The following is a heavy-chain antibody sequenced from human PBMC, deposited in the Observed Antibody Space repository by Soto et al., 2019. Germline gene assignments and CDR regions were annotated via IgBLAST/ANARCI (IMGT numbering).Heavy chain of an antibody. Sequence: QVQLQESGPGLVKPSETLSLTCTVSGGSISSYYWSWIRQPPGKGLEWIGYIYYSGSTNYNPTLKSRVTISVDTSKNHFSLKLSSVTAADTAVYYCARRYGLGSFDYWGQGTLVTVSS. CDR3: ARRYGLGSFDY. CDR2: IYYSGST. CDR1: GGSISSYY. J-gene: IGHJ4*02. V-gene: IGHV4-59*08. D-gene: IGHD3-10*01.